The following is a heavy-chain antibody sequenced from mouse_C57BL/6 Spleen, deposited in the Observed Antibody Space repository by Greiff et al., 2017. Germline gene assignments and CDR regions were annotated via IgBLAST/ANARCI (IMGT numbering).Heavy chain of an antibody. V-gene: IGHV1-59*01. J-gene: IGHJ4*01. CDR3: ARRGNYEDYYAMDY. D-gene: IGHD2-1*01. CDR2: IDPSDSYT. CDR1: GYTFTSYW. Sequence: VQLQQPGAELVRPGTSVKLSCKASGYTFTSYWMHWVKQRPGQGLEWIGVIDPSDSYTNYNQKFKGKATLTVDTSSSTAYMQLSSLTSEDSAVYYCARRGNYEDYYAMDYWGQGTSVTVSS.